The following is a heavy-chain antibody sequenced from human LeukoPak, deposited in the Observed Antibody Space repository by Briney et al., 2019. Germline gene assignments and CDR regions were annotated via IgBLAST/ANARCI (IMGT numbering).Heavy chain of an antibody. Sequence: GGSLRLSCTASGLTFGDYAVTWVRQAPGKGLEWVGFIRSKAYGGTTEYAASVKGRFTISRDDSKSVAYLQMSSLKTEDTAVYYCARGSNLYYYYGMDVWGKGTTVTVSS. J-gene: IGHJ6*04. CDR2: IRSKAYGGTT. D-gene: IGHD4-11*01. CDR3: ARGSNLYYYYGMDV. CDR1: GLTFGDYA. V-gene: IGHV3-49*04.